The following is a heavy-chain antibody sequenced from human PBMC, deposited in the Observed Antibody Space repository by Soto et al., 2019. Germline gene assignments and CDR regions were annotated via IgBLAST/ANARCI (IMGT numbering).Heavy chain of an antibody. V-gene: IGHV4-34*01. Sequence: QVQLQQWGAGLLKPSETLSLTCAVYGGSFSGYYWSWIRQPPGKGLEWIGEINHSGSTNYNPSLKRRVTISVDTSKNQFSLKLSSVTAADTAVYYCARGPPGYDYVWGSYRYLGSGFDYWGQGTLVTVSS. J-gene: IGHJ4*02. D-gene: IGHD3-16*02. CDR1: GGSFSGYY. CDR3: ARGPPGYDYVWGSYRYLGSGFDY. CDR2: INHSGST.